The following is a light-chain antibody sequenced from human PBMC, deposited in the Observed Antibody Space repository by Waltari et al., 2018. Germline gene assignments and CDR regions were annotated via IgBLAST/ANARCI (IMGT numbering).Light chain of an antibody. V-gene: IGLV8-61*01. CDR2: KAN. J-gene: IGLJ3*02. CDR1: SGSLSTTSY. CDR3: ALYMDSGIWV. Sequence: QPVVTQEPSLSVSPGGTVTLTCALSSGSLSTTSYATWYQQSPGQAPGPLVYKANARSSGVPVRVSGSILGNTAALSIAGAQGDDESDYYCALYMDSGIWVFGGGTRLTVL.